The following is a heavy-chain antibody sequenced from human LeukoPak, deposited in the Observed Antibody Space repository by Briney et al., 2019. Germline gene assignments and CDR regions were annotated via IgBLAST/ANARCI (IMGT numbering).Heavy chain of an antibody. CDR2: INHSGST. Sequence: SETLSLTCAVYGGSFSGYYWSWIRQPPGKGLEWIGEINHSGSTNYNPSLKSRVTISVDTSKNQFSLKLSSVTAADTAVYYCARRVAVIAAAGWNYWGQGTLVTVSS. CDR1: GGSFSGYY. V-gene: IGHV4-34*01. D-gene: IGHD6-13*01. CDR3: ARRVAVIAAAGWNY. J-gene: IGHJ4*02.